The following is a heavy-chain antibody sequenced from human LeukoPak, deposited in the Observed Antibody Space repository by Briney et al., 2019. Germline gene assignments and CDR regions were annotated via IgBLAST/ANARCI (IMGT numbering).Heavy chain of an antibody. J-gene: IGHJ6*03. CDR1: GYTFTSYY. V-gene: IGHV1-46*01. CDR2: INPSGGST. CDR3: AREVDCSGGSCAPSMDV. D-gene: IGHD2-15*01. Sequence: ASVKVSCKASGYTFTSYYMHWVRQAPGQGLEWMGIINPSGGSTSYAQKFQGRVTMTRDMSTGTVYMELSSLRSEDTAVYYCAREVDCSGGSCAPSMDVWGKGTTVTVSS.